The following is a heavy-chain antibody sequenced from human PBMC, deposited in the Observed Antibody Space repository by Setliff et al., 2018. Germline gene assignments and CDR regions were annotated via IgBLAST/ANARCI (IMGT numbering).Heavy chain of an antibody. V-gene: IGHV4-59*01. J-gene: IGHJ4*02. CDR3: ARGGTFRYFDF. CDR2: VYYSGTA. D-gene: IGHD5-12*01. CDR1: DGSLSTYY. Sequence: PSETLSLTCTVSDGSLSTYYWSWIRQPPGKGLEFIGYVYYSGTANYSPSLRNRLTISVETSKNQFSLKLRSVTAADTAVYYCARGGTFRYFDFWGQGAPVTVSS.